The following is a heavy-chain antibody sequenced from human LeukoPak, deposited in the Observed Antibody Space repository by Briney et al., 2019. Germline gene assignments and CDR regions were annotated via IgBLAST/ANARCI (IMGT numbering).Heavy chain of an antibody. CDR2: ISWNSGSI. J-gene: IGHJ4*02. V-gene: IGHV3-9*01. D-gene: IGHD3-10*01. CDR3: AKAPYGSGSYYSYFDY. Sequence: PGGSLRLSCAASGFTFGDYAMHWVRQAPGKGLEWVSGISWNSGSIGYADSVKGRFTISRDNAKNSLYLQMNSLRAEDTALYYCAKAPYGSGSYYSYFDYWGQGTLVTVSS. CDR1: GFTFGDYA.